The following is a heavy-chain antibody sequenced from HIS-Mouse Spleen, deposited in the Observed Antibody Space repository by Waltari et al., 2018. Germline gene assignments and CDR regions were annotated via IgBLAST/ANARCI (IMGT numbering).Heavy chain of an antibody. CDR2: IKHSGNT. J-gene: IGHJ4*02. CDR1: GGSFSGYY. Sequence: QVQLQQWGAGLLKPSETLSLTCAVYGGSFSGYYWSWIRQPPGKGLAWIGEIKHSGNTTYNPSLKSRVTISVDTAKNQFSLKLSSVTAADTAVYYCARGKGSSSWYYFDYWGQGTLVTVSS. V-gene: IGHV4-34*01. CDR3: ARGKGSSSWYYFDY. D-gene: IGHD6-13*01.